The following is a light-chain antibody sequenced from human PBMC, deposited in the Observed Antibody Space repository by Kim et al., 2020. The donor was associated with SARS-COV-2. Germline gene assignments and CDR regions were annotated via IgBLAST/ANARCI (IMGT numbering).Light chain of an antibody. CDR2: QDT. Sequence: SYELTQPPSVSVSPGQTASITCSGDKLGDKYASWYQQKPGQSPVVVIYQDTKRPSGIPERFSGSNSGNTATLTISGTHAMDEADYYCHAWDSSTGVFGGGTQLTVL. CDR3: HAWDSSTGV. J-gene: IGLJ3*02. CDR1: KLGDKY. V-gene: IGLV3-1*01.